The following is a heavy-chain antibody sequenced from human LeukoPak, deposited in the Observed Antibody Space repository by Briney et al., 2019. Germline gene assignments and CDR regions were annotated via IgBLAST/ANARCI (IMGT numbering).Heavy chain of an antibody. V-gene: IGHV4-39*07. CDR2: IYYSGST. J-gene: IGHJ4*02. CDR1: GGSVSSSSYY. Sequence: ASETLSLTCTVSGGSVSSSSYYWGWIRQPPGKGLEWIGTIYYSGSTYYNPSLKSRVTISLDTSKNQFSLKLSSVTAADTAVYYCAREIYYAPGGHTDYWGQGTLVTVSS. CDR3: AREIYYAPGGHTDY. D-gene: IGHD1-26*01.